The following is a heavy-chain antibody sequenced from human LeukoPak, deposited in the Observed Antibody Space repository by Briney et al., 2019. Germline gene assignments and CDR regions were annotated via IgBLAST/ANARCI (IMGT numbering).Heavy chain of an antibody. V-gene: IGHV3-66*01. CDR3: AKDDYGEPDFDY. J-gene: IGHJ4*02. CDR2: IYSGGST. D-gene: IGHD4-17*01. CDR1: GFTVSSNY. Sequence: GGSLRLSCAASGFTVSSNYMSWVRQAPGKGLEWVSVIYSGGSTYYADSVKGRFTISRDNSKNTLYLQMNSLRAEDTAVYYCAKDDYGEPDFDYWGQGTLVTVSS.